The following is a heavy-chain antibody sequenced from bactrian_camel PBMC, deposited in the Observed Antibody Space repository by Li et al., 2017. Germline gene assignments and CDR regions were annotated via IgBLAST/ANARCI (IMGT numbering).Heavy chain of an antibody. V-gene: IGHV3S42*01. CDR1: GSTGSMRV. Sequence: EVQLVESGGGSVQPGGSLRLSCAASGSTGSMRVMAWFRQAPGKEREGVTTIDRAGGTRFADSVKGRFTVSEDNTKNTVYLQMNSLKPDDTAMYYCAARPGYCRQRAEEYRYWGQGTQVTVS. J-gene: IGHJ4*01. CDR3: AARPGYCRQRAEEYRY. D-gene: IGHD3*01. CDR2: IDRAGGT.